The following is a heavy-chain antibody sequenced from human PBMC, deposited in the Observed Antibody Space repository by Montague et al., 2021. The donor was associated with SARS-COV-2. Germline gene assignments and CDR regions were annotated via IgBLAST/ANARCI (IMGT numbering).Heavy chain of an antibody. CDR3: ARWDPQTLTLIGLRGKSASDY. CDR1: GWSFSGYY. Sequence: SETRSLTCAVYGWSFSGYYWTWIRQSPGKGLEWIAEINHSGTTNYNFNPSLRSRVTISVATSKSQFSLKLSSVTAADTGVYYCARWDPQTLTLIGLRGKSASDYWGQGTLVTVSS. J-gene: IGHJ4*02. CDR2: INHSGTT. V-gene: IGHV4-34*01. D-gene: IGHD4-23*01.